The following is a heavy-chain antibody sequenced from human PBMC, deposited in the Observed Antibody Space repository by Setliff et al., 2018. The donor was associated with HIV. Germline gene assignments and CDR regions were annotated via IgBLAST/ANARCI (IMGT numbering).Heavy chain of an antibody. CDR2: GYYSGIT. J-gene: IGHJ4*02. D-gene: IGHD2-21*02. CDR1: GGSISNYY. CDR3: ARSSRGSLRDLDH. Sequence: PSETLSLTCTVSGGSISNYYWSWIRQPPGKGLEWIGCGYYSGITHYDPSLKSRVSISVDASKNQFSLRLNSVTVADTAVYFCARSSRGSLRDLDHWGPGTLVTVSS. V-gene: IGHV4-59*08.